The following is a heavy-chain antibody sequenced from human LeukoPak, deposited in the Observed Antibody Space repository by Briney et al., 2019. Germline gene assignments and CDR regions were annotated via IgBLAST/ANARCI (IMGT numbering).Heavy chain of an antibody. CDR1: GFTVITND. CDR3: ARGVEPLAANTLAY. J-gene: IGHJ4*02. CDR2: LYSDGNT. V-gene: IGHV3-53*01. D-gene: IGHD1-14*01. Sequence: QTGRSLRLSRAASGFTVITNDTTSVRQAPRKGLEWVSVLYSDGNTKYADSVQGRFTISRDNSKNTLYLEMNSRSPDDTAVYYCARGVEPLAANTLAYWGQGTLVTVSS.